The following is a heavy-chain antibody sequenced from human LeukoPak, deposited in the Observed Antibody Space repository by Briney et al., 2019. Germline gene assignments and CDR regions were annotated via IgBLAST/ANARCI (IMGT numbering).Heavy chain of an antibody. CDR2: IKQDGSEK. CDR1: GFTFSSYW. J-gene: IGHJ4*02. D-gene: IGHD6-19*01. V-gene: IGHV3-7*01. Sequence: GGSLRLSCAASGFTFSSYWMSWVRQALGKGLEWVANIKQDGSEKYYVDSVKGRFTISRDNAKNSLYLQLNSLRAEDTAVYYCARSPYTSGWYGVGYWGQGTLVTVSS. CDR3: ARSPYTSGWYGVGY.